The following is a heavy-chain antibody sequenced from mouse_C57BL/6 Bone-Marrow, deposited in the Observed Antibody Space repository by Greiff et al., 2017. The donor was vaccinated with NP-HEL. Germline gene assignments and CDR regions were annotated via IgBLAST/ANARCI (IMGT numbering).Heavy chain of an antibody. CDR1: GYTFTNYW. CDR2: IYPGGGYT. CDR3: AVYYGNSYFDY. Sequence: VKLQESGAELVRPGTSVKMSCKASGYTFTNYWIGWAKQRPGRGLEWIGDIYPGGGYTNYNEKFKGKATLTADKSSSTAYMQFSSLTSEDSAIYYCAVYYGNSYFDYWGQGTTLTVSS. V-gene: IGHV1-63*01. J-gene: IGHJ2*01. D-gene: IGHD2-1*01.